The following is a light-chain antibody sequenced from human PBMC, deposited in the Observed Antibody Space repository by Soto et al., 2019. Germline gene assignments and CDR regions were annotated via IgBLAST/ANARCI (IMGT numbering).Light chain of an antibody. Sequence: EIVMTQSPATLSVSPGGRATLSCRASLSVSSNLAWYQQKPGQAPRLLIYGASTRATGIPARFSGSGSGTDFTLTISSLQSEDFAVYYCQHRSNWPLTFGPGTKVDIK. J-gene: IGKJ3*01. CDR2: GAS. CDR1: LSVSSN. CDR3: QHRSNWPLT. V-gene: IGKV3-15*01.